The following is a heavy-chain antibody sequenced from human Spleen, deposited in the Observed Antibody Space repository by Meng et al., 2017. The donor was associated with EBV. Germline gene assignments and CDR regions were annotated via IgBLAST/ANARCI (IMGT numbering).Heavy chain of an antibody. CDR3: AGDYGDNYFDP. Sequence: VQLVHAGAEVKKPGASVRVSCKASGYTFSDYNIHWVRQAPGQGLEWMGVSNPSGWTTRSAQKFQGRVTLTRDKSTTTAHMELNSLTSDDTAVYHCAGDYGDNYFDPWGQGTLVTVSS. J-gene: IGHJ5*02. CDR2: SNPSGWTT. CDR1: GYTFSDYN. D-gene: IGHD4-17*01. V-gene: IGHV1-46*01.